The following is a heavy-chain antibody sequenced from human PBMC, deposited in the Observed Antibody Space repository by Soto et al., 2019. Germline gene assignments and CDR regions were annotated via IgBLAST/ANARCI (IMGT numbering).Heavy chain of an antibody. CDR3: ARFGGYCSGGSCYSGPSYYYYGMDV. Sequence: QVQLVESGGGVVQPGRSLRLSCAASGFTFSSYAMLWVRQAPGKGLEWVAVISYDGSNKYYADSVKGRFTISRDNSKNTLYLQMNSLRAEDTAVYYCARFGGYCSGGSCYSGPSYYYYGMDVWGQGTTVTVSS. J-gene: IGHJ6*02. CDR2: ISYDGSNK. CDR1: GFTFSSYA. D-gene: IGHD2-15*01. V-gene: IGHV3-30-3*01.